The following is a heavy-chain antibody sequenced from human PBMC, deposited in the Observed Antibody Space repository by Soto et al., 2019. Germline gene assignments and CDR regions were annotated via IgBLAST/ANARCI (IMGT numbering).Heavy chain of an antibody. CDR2: ISSGGNDI. CDR3: ARMAY. J-gene: IGHJ4*02. Sequence: GGSLRLSCEDSGCRCSRYSLNWVRQAPGKGLEWVSSISSGGNDISYAESVEGRFFTSRDNVNNVLYLDINNLRPEDTAVYYCARMAYWGQGTLVTVSS. CDR1: GCRCSRYS. V-gene: IGHV3-21*06.